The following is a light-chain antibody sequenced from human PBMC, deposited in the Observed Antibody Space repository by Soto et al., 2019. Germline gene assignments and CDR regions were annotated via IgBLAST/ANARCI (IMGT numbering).Light chain of an antibody. CDR3: QSYDSSKGV. V-gene: IGLV6-57*03. Sequence: NFMLTQPHSVSESPGKTVTISCTRSSGSIARNYVQWYQQRPGSAPTTVIYEDNQRPSGVPDRFSGSIDSSSNSASLTIAGLRTEDEADYCCQSYDSSKGVFGGGTKLTVL. J-gene: IGLJ2*01. CDR2: EDN. CDR1: SGSIARNY.